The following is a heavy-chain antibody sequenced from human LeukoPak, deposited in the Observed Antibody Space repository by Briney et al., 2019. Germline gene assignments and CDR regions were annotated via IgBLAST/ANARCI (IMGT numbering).Heavy chain of an antibody. CDR1: GGTSSNYA. J-gene: IGHJ3*02. CDR2: IIPIFGTA. V-gene: IGHV1-69*13. Sequence: ASVKVSCKASGGTSSNYAISWVRQAPGQGLEWMGGIIPIFGTANYAQKFQGRVTITADESTSTAYMELSSLRSEDTAVYYCAREGDPSSYAFDIWGQGTMVTVSS. D-gene: IGHD3-16*01. CDR3: AREGDPSSYAFDI.